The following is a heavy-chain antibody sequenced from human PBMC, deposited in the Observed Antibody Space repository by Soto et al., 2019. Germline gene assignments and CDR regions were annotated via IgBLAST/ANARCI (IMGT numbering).Heavy chain of an antibody. D-gene: IGHD3-10*01. CDR1: GFTVSSNY. CDR2: IYSGGST. J-gene: IGHJ4*02. V-gene: IGHV3-66*01. Sequence: GGSLRLSCAASGFTVSSNYMSWVRQAPGKGLEWVSVIYSGGSTYYADSVKGRFTISRDNSKNTLYLQMNSLRAEDTAVYYCARDSRVTMVRGGHLDYWGQGTLVTVSS. CDR3: ARDSRVTMVRGGHLDY.